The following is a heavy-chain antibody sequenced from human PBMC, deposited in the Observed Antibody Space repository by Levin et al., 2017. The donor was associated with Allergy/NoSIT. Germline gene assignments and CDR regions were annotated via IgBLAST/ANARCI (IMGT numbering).Heavy chain of an antibody. Sequence: ASVKVSCKASGYTFTSYGISWVRQAPGQGLEWMGWISAYNGNTNYAQKLQGRVTMTTDTSTSTAYMELRSLRSDDTAVYYCARLPPYYDSSGYHLDAFDIWGQGTMVTVSS. J-gene: IGHJ3*02. CDR3: ARLPPYYDSSGYHLDAFDI. D-gene: IGHD3-22*01. V-gene: IGHV1-18*01. CDR1: GYTFTSYG. CDR2: ISAYNGNT.